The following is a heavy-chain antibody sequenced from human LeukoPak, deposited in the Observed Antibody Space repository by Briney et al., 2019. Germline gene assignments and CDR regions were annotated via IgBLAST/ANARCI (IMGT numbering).Heavy chain of an antibody. D-gene: IGHD3-22*01. CDR2: ISAYNGNT. CDR3: AGYDSSGTGYYYYGMDV. J-gene: IGHJ6*02. Sequence: GASVKVSCKASGYTFTGYYMHWVRQAPGQGLEWMGWISAYNGNTNYAQKLQGRVTMTTDTSTSTAYMELRSLRSDDTAVYYCAGYDSSGTGYYYYGMDVWGQGTTVTVSS. V-gene: IGHV1-18*04. CDR1: GYTFTGYY.